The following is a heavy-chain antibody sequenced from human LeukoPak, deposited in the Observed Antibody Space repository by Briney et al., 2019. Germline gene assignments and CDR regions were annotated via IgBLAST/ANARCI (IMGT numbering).Heavy chain of an antibody. Sequence: SVKVSCKASGGTFSSYAISWVRQAPGQGLEWMGGIIPIFGTANYAQKFQGRVTITADKSTSTAYMELSSLRSEDMAVYYCARGARYSSAFHYWGQGTLVTVSS. J-gene: IGHJ4*02. CDR1: GGTFSSYA. CDR3: ARGARYSSAFHY. CDR2: IIPIFGTA. V-gene: IGHV1-69*06. D-gene: IGHD5-18*01.